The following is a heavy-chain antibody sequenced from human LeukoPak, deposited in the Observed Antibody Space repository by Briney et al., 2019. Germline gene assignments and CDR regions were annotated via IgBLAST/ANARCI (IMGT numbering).Heavy chain of an antibody. CDR1: GFTFSSYE. CDR2: ISSSGSTI. D-gene: IGHD4-23*01. V-gene: IGHV3-48*03. CDR3: AKRSDYSGNGNYFDY. J-gene: IGHJ4*02. Sequence: PGGSLRLSCAASGFTFSSYEMNWVRQAPGKGLEWVSYISSSGSTIYYADSVKGRFTISRDNSKNTLYLQMNSLRAEDTAVYYCAKRSDYSGNGNYFDYWGQGTPVTVSS.